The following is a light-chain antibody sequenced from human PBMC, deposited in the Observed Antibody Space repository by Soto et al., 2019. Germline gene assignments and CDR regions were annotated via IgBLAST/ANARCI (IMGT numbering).Light chain of an antibody. J-gene: IGKJ4*01. CDR1: QSVRSN. V-gene: IGKV3-15*01. CDR2: GAS. CDR3: HQYNTWPLT. Sequence: EIVMTHAPATLSVSPPDRVTLSCRASQSVRSNSAWYQQKPGQAPRLLIYGASIRATGIPARFSGSGYGTEFTLTISSLQSEDFAIYYCHQYNTWPLTFGGGTKVDIK.